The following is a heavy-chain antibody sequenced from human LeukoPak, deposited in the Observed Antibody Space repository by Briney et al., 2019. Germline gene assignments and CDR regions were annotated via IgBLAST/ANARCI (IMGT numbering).Heavy chain of an antibody. CDR1: GFTFDDYS. V-gene: IGHV3-20*01. CDR3: ARVSYDSSGYSYFFDY. Sequence: GGSLRLSCAASGFTFDDYSMSWVRQAPGKGLEWVSGINWNGGSTGYADSVKGRFTISRDNAKNSLYLQMNSLRAEDTALYHCARVSYDSSGYSYFFDYWGQGTLVTVSS. J-gene: IGHJ4*02. D-gene: IGHD3-22*01. CDR2: INWNGGST.